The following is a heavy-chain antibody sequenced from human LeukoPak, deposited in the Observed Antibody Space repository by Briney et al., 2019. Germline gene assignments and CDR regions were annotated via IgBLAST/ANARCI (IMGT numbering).Heavy chain of an antibody. J-gene: IGHJ5*02. V-gene: IGHV4-4*09. CDR1: GGSISSDY. D-gene: IGHD6-19*01. Sequence: PSETLSLPCTVSGGSISSDYWSWIRQPPGKGLEWIGYIYTSGSNHYNPSLKSRVTISGDTSKNQFSLKLSSVTAADTAVYYCARQKAGNCFDPWGQGTPVTVSS. CDR2: IYTSGSN. CDR3: ARQKAGNCFDP.